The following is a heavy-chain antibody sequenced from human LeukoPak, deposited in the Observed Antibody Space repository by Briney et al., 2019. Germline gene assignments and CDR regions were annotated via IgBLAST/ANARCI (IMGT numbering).Heavy chain of an antibody. CDR1: GFSFSSYY. V-gene: IGHV3-74*01. J-gene: IGHJ4*02. CDR2: IRPDGTGT. D-gene: IGHD6-19*01. CDR3: ARDQWLDY. Sequence: GGSLRLSCAASGFSFSSYYMYWVRQAPEKGLVWVSRIRPDGTGTAYADSVKGRFTISRVNAKNTLYLQMNSLRAEDTAVYYCARDQWLDYWGQGTLVTVSS.